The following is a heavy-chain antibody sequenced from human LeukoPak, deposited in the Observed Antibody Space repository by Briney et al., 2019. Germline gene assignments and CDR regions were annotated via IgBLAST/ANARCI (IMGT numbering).Heavy chain of an antibody. J-gene: IGHJ4*02. D-gene: IGHD3-9*01. CDR2: IHYDGSNK. CDR3: ARGDILTGYYRD. CDR1: GFTFLSYG. Sequence: GGSLRLSCAASGFTFLSYGMHWVRQAPGKGLEWVAFIHYDGSNKYYADSVKGRFTISRDNSKNTLYLQMNSLRTEDTAVYYCARGDILTGYYRDWGQGTLVTVSS. V-gene: IGHV3-30*02.